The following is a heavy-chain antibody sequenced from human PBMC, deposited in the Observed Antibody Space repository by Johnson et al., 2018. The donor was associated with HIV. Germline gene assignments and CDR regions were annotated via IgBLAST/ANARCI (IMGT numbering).Heavy chain of an antibody. V-gene: IGHV3-30*02. J-gene: IGHJ3*02. CDR3: ARIAARPLDAFDI. Sequence: VQLVESGGGVVRPGGSLRLSCAASGFTFDDYGMSWVRQDPGKGLEWVAFIRYDGSNKYYPGSVKGRFTISRENAKNSLYLQMNSLRAGDTAVYFCARIAARPLDAFDIWGQGTMVTVSS. CDR1: GFTFDDYG. CDR2: IRYDGSNK. D-gene: IGHD6-6*01.